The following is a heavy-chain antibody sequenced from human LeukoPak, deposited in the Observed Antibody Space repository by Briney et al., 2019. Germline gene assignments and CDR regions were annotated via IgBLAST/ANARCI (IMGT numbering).Heavy chain of an antibody. CDR3: AIDTAMVIFDY. CDR2: ISSSSTVI. D-gene: IGHD5-18*01. Sequence: GGSLRLSCAASGITFSTYNMNWVRQAPGKGLEWVSYISSSSTVIYYADSVKGRFTISRDNAKNSLYLQMNSLRAEDTAMYYCAIDTAMVIFDYWGQGTLVTVSS. CDR1: GITFSTYN. J-gene: IGHJ4*02. V-gene: IGHV3-48*04.